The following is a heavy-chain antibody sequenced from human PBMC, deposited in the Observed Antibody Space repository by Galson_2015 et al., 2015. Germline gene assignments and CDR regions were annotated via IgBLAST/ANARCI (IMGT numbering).Heavy chain of an antibody. D-gene: IGHD3-9*01. CDR1: TFAFSTCG. CDR2: IWYDGSNK. Sequence: SLRLSCAASTFAFSTCGMHWVRQAPGKGLEWVAVIWYDGSNKYYADSVKGRFTISRDNSKNTLYLQMNSLRAEDTAVYYCASDILTTYMRDFWGQGTLVTISS. CDR3: ASDILTTYMRDF. V-gene: IGHV3-33*01. J-gene: IGHJ4*02.